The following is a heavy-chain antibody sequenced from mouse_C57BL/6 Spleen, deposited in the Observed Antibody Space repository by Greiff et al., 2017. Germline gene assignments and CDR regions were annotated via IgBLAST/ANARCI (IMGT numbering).Heavy chain of an antibody. CDR1: GYTFTSYW. V-gene: IGHV1-64*01. CDR2: IHPNSGST. J-gene: IGHJ2*01. D-gene: IGHD2-14*01. Sequence: QVQLQQPGAELVKPGASVKLSCKASGYTFTSYWMHWVKQRPGQGLEWIGMIHPNSGSTNYNEKFKSKATLTVDKSSSTAYMQLSSRTSEDSAVYYCARSGYDGEGDYWGQGTTLTVSS. CDR3: ARSGYDGEGDY.